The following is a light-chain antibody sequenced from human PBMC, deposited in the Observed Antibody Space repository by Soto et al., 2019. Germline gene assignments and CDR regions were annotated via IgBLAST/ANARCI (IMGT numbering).Light chain of an antibody. CDR2: DVS. V-gene: IGLV2-11*01. CDR3: CSYAGSYSYV. CDR1: SSDVGGYNF. J-gene: IGLJ1*01. Sequence: QSALTQPRSVSESPGQSVTISCTGTSSDVGGYNFVSWYQQHPDKAPKLMIYDVSKRPSGVPDRFSGSKSGYTASLTISGLQAEDEADYYCCSYAGSYSYVFGTGTKVTVL.